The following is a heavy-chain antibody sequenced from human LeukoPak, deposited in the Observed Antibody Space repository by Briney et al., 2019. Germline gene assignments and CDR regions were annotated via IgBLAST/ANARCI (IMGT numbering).Heavy chain of an antibody. J-gene: IGHJ4*02. Sequence: GGSLRLSCAPSGFTSSRHGMHWVRQAPGKGLEWVAIISNDGSRKYYAHSVEGRFTISRDNSKNTLYLQMDSLRAEDTAVYYCARDRAWNYFDYWGQGTLVTVSS. CDR2: ISNDGSRK. CDR3: ARDRAWNYFDY. CDR1: GFTSSRHG. V-gene: IGHV3-30*03. D-gene: IGHD3-3*01.